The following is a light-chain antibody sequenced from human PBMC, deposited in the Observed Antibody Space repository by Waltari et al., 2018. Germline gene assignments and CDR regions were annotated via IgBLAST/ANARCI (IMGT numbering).Light chain of an antibody. V-gene: IGLV2-11*01. CDR2: DVV. Sequence: QSALTQPHSVSASPGPSVTIPCSGSINDVGVEDYVSWYQQRPGKAPKLILYDVVKRPSSFPSRFSGSKYGTTASLTISGLQTDDEATYYCCSYAGAYTFVFGGGTKLTVL. CDR3: CSYAGAYTFV. CDR1: INDVGVEDY. J-gene: IGLJ3*02.